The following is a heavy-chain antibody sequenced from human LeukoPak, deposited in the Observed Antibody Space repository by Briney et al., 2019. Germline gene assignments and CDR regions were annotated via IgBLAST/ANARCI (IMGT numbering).Heavy chain of an antibody. J-gene: IGHJ5*02. V-gene: IGHV4-61*02. Sequence: SQTLSLTCTVSGGSISSGRYYWSWIRQPAGKGLEWIGRIYTSGSTNYNPSLKSRVTISVDTSKNQFSLKLSSVTAADTAVYYCARAAERYFDWLPHFDPWGQGTLVTVSS. D-gene: IGHD3-9*01. CDR1: GGSISSGRYY. CDR2: IYTSGST. CDR3: ARAAERYFDWLPHFDP.